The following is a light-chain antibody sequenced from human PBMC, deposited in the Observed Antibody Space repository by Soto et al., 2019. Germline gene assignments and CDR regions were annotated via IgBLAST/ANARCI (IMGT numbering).Light chain of an antibody. Sequence: DIQTTQSPSSLSASVRDRFSITCRASQSISSYLNWYQQKPGKAPKLLIYDASSLESGVPSRFSGSGSGTEFTLTISSLQPDDFATYYCQQYNTYWTFGQGSKVDIK. CDR1: QSISSY. CDR2: DAS. CDR3: QQYNTYWT. V-gene: IGKV1-5*01. J-gene: IGKJ1*01.